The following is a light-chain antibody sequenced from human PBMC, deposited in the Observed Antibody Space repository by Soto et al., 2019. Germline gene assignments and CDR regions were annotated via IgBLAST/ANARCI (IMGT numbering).Light chain of an antibody. Sequence: DIVMTQSPATLSVAPGERVTFSCRASQGVGRKLAWYQHKPGQAPRLLISGASTGAAGIPARFSGSGSGTELTLTISSLQSEDCAIDYCQHYHTWLSTVGGGTQADNK. CDR1: QGVGRK. CDR2: GAS. V-gene: IGKV3-15*01. J-gene: IGKJ4*01. CDR3: QHYHTWLST.